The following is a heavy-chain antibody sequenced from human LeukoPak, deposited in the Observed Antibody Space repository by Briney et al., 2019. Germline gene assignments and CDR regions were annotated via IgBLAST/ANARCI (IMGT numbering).Heavy chain of an antibody. V-gene: IGHV3-21*01. Sequence: GGSLRLSCAASGFTFSSYSMNWVRQAPGKGLEWVSSISSSSSYIYYADSVKGRLTISRDNAKNSLYLQMNSLRAEDTAVYYCASTSGYYYGSGSLGYWGQGTLVTVSS. CDR1: GFTFSSYS. J-gene: IGHJ4*02. CDR3: ASTSGYYYGSGSLGY. CDR2: ISSSSSYI. D-gene: IGHD3-10*01.